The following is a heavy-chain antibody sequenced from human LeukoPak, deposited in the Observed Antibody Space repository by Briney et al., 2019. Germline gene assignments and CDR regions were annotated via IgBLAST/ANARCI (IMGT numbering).Heavy chain of an antibody. D-gene: IGHD3-10*01. J-gene: IGHJ4*02. V-gene: IGHV3-9*01. CDR2: IAWNSGNT. CDR3: AKDMNSYGSGSSYNPWGPFDS. Sequence: GGSLRLSCATSGFTFDNYAMHWVRQAPGKGLEWVSGIAWNSGNTGFADSVKGRFTISRDNAENSLSLQMNSLTPEDTAFYFCAKDMNSYGSGSSYNPWGPFDSWGQGTLVTVSS. CDR1: GFTFDNYA.